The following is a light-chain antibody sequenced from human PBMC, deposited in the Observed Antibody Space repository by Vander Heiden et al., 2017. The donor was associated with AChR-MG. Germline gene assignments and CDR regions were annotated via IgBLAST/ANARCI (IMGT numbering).Light chain of an antibody. J-gene: IGLJ3*02. CDR2: CND. V-gene: IGLV1-44*01. CDR1: STNVGGNN. Sequence: SVLTHPPSASGTPGQRVTISCSGSSTNVGGNNYVWYYQLPGSAPTLLLYCNDQRPSAGPARCSASKSGTSAALPISGLQSEEEAAYYCSAWDDSLNGPVFGGGTKLTVL. CDR3: SAWDDSLNGPV.